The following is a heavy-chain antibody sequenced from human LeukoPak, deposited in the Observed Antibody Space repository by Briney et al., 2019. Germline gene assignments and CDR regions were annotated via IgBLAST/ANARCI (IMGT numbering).Heavy chain of an antibody. Sequence: SETLSLTCTVSGGSISSYYWSWIRQPPGKGLEWIGYIYTSGSTNYNPSLKSRVTISVDTSKNQFSLKLSSVTAADTAVYYCARQARGCSSTSCYGNWFDPWGQGTLVTVSS. CDR3: ARQARGCSSTSCYGNWFDP. V-gene: IGHV4-4*09. CDR1: GGSISSYY. D-gene: IGHD2-2*01. J-gene: IGHJ5*02. CDR2: IYTSGST.